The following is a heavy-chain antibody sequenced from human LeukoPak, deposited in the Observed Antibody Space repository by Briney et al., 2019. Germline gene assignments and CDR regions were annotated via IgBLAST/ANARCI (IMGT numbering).Heavy chain of an antibody. CDR1: GFTFRDYG. CDR3: TRNPHPFCSGVHCPSDS. Sequence: PGGSLRLSCTTSGFTFRDYGMSWVRQAPGRGLEWVSFIRSKTYSGATDYAASVRGRFVISRDDSESIAYLQMNSLKTEDTGVYYCTRNPHPFCSGVHCPSDSWGQGTLVTVSP. CDR2: IRSKTYSGAT. D-gene: IGHD2-15*01. V-gene: IGHV3-49*04. J-gene: IGHJ4*02.